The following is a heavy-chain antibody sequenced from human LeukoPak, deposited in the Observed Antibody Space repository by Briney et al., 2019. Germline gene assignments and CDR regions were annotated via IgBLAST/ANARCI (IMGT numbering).Heavy chain of an antibody. CDR3: AKAEGPYSGTRGYLDY. D-gene: IGHD1-26*01. CDR1: GFTVSNNY. V-gene: IGHV3-53*01. J-gene: IGHJ4*02. Sequence: GGSLRLSCAASGFTVSNNYMSWVRQAPGKGLEWVSVIYSGGSTYYADSVKGRFTISGDNSKNTLYLQMSSLRAEDTAVYYCAKAEGPYSGTRGYLDYWGQGTLVTVSS. CDR2: IYSGGST.